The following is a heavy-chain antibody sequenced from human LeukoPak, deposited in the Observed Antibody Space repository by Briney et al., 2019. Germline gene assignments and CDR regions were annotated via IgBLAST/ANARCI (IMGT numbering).Heavy chain of an antibody. CDR1: GFPFTNYV. J-gene: IGHJ5*02. CDR3: ADKPAGFDP. D-gene: IGHD1-14*01. Sequence: GGSLRLSCAASGFPFTNYVMSWVRKPPGKGLEWVSSITGSGGNTYDADLVKGRFTISRDNSKNTLYLQMNSLRAEDTAVYYCADKPAGFDPWGQGTLVTVSS. V-gene: IGHV3-23*01. CDR2: ITGSGGNT.